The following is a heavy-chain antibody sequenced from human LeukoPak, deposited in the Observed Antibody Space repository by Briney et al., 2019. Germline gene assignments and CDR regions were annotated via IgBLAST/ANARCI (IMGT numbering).Heavy chain of an antibody. V-gene: IGHV3-30*03. CDR3: ARDGLLVVPAAMHFDY. J-gene: IGHJ4*02. CDR1: GFTFHNYG. D-gene: IGHD2-2*01. Sequence: GGSLRLSCAASGFTFHNYGMHWVRQAPGKGLEWVAVISYDGSNKYYADSVKGRFTISRDNSKDTLYLQMNSLRAEDTAVYYCARDGLLVVPAAMHFDYWGQGTLVTVSS. CDR2: ISYDGSNK.